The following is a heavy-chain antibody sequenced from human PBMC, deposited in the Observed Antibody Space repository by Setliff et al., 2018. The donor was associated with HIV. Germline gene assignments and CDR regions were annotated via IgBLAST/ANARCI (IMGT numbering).Heavy chain of an antibody. V-gene: IGHV3-21*01. CDR2: ISSTSICI. CDR3: AKTTHRASNYFYSKSPFES. CDR1: GFPFSTYS. J-gene: IGHJ4*02. D-gene: IGHD6-13*01. Sequence: LSCAPSGFPFSTYSMSWVRPAPGKGLEWVSSISSTSICIYYADSVKGRFTISRDNAKNSLYLQMNSLRAEDTAVYYWAKTTHRASNYFYSKSPFESWGQGTPVTVSS.